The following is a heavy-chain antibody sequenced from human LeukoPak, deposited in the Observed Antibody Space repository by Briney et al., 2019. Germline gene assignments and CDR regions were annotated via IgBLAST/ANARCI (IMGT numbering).Heavy chain of an antibody. V-gene: IGHV4-38-2*01. J-gene: IGHJ4*02. D-gene: IGHD2-2*01. CDR3: ARHRYCSSTSCYENFGY. CDR2: IYHSGST. CDR1: GYSISSGYY. Sequence: SETLSLTCAVSGYSISSGYYWDWIRQPPGKGLEWIGSIYHSGSTYYNPSLKSRVTISVDTSKNQFSLKLSSVTAADTAVYYCARHRYCSSTSCYENFGYWGQGTLVTVSS.